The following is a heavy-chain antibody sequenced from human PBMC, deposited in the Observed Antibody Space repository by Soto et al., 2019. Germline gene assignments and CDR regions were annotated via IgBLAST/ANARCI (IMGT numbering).Heavy chain of an antibody. CDR3: ARARRVVVAATDGGYYYYYGMDV. V-gene: IGHV1-69*13. D-gene: IGHD2-15*01. J-gene: IGHJ6*02. CDR1: GGTFSSYA. CDR2: IIPIFGTA. Sequence: VASVKVSCKASGGTFSSYAISWVRQAPGQGLEWMGGIIPIFGTANYAQKFQGRVTITADESTSTAYMELSSLRSEDTAVYYCARARRVVVAATDGGYYYYYGMDVWGQGTTGTVSS.